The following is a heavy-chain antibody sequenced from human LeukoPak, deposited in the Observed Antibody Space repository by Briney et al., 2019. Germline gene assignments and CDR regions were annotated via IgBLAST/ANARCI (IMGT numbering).Heavy chain of an antibody. V-gene: IGHV5-51*01. CDR1: GYSFTSYW. Sequence: GESLKISCKGSGYSFTSYWIGWVRQMPGKGLEWMGIIYPGDSDTRYSPSFQGQVTISADKSISTAYLQWSSLKASDTAMYYCARRVGGVDYGDYAGFDYWGQGTLVTVSS. CDR3: ARRVGGVDYGDYAGFDY. CDR2: IYPGDSDT. J-gene: IGHJ4*02. D-gene: IGHD4-17*01.